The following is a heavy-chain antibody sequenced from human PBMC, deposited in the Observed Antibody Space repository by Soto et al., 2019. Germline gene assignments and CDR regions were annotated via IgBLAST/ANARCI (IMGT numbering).Heavy chain of an antibody. V-gene: IGHV3-11*01. CDR3: ASYRYYYYYMDV. D-gene: IGHD4-4*01. Sequence: QVQLVESGGGLVKHGGSLRLSCAASRFTFSDYYMSWIRQAPGKGLEWVSYISSSGSTIYYADSVKGRFTISRDNAKNSLYLQMNSMRAEDTAVYYCASYRYYYYYMDVWGKGTTVTVSS. J-gene: IGHJ6*03. CDR1: RFTFSDYY. CDR2: ISSSGSTI.